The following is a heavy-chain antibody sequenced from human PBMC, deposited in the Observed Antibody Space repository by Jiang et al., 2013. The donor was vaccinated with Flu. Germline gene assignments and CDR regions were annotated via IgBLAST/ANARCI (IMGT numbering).Heavy chain of an antibody. V-gene: IGHV1-69*01. J-gene: IGHJ5*02. Sequence: VQLVESGAEVKKPGSSVKVSCKASGDTFSYFISWVRQAPGQGLEWIGWIVVGSGNTKYAQKFQGRVTITADESTTTAYMELYSLTSEDTAVYYCARDTSGYGTAWFTHWGQGTLVTVSS. CDR1: GDTFSYF. CDR3: ARDTSGYGTAWFTH. D-gene: IGHD2-8*02. CDR2: IVVGSGNT.